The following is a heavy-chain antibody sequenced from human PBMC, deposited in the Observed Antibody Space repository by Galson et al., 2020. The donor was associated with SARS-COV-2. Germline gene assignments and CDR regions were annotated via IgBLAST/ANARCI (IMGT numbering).Heavy chain of an antibody. D-gene: IGHD2-8*01. CDR2: INLPSGGT. J-gene: IGHJ4*02. V-gene: IGHV1-46*01. Sequence: GESLKISCKASEDTFTSYYIHWVRQAPGQGLEWMTRINLPSGGTYYRQKFQGRVTLTSDTSTSTVYMEMSNLRIEDTAVYYCARAVHNGPYDQWGQGTLVTVSS. CDR3: ARAVHNGPYDQ. CDR1: EDTFTSYY.